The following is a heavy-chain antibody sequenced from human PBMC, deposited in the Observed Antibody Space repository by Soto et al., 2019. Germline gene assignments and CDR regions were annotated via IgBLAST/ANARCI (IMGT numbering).Heavy chain of an antibody. J-gene: IGHJ6*02. Sequence: GGSLRLCCAASGFTFSTYAMAWIRQAPGKGLEWVSYISSSSSYTNYADSVKGRFTISRDSAKNSLYLQMNSLRAEDTGVYNCGGGGAYSYGYYGMDVWGQGTTVTVSS. CDR3: GGGGAYSYGYYGMDV. CDR2: ISSSSSYT. CDR1: GFTFSTYA. D-gene: IGHD5-18*01. V-gene: IGHV3-11*03.